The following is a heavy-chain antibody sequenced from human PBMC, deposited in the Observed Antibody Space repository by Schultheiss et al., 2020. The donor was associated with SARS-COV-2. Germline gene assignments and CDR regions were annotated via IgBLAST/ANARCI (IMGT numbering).Heavy chain of an antibody. CDR3: ARDRLEWLSYYGMDV. J-gene: IGHJ6*02. CDR2: IYTGDTI. Sequence: GGSLRLSCAVSGFSVSSNYLNWVRQAPGKGLEWVSVIYTGDTIYYADSVKGRFTISRDISDNTVYLQLNSLRAEDTAVYYCARDRLEWLSYYGMDVWGQGTTVTVSS. V-gene: IGHV3-53*01. CDR1: GFSVSSNY. D-gene: IGHD3-3*01.